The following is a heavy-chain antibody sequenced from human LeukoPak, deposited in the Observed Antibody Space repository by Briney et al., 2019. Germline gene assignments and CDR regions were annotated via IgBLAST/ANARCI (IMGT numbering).Heavy chain of an antibody. CDR3: AREGPPYYYGSGSAPYYFDY. D-gene: IGHD3-10*01. J-gene: IGHJ4*02. CDR2: IIPIFGTA. Sequence: SVKVSCKASGYTFSSYAISWVRQAPGQGLEWMGGIIPIFGTANYAQKFQGRVTITADESTSTAYMELSSLRSEDTAVYYCAREGPPYYYGSGSAPYYFDYWGQGTLVTVSS. CDR1: GYTFSSYA. V-gene: IGHV1-69*13.